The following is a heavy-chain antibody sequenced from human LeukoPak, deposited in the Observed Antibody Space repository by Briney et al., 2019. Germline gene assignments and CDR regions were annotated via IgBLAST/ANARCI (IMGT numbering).Heavy chain of an antibody. Sequence: GSLSLSCAASGFTFSSYAMSWARQAPGKGLEWVSAISGSGGSTYYADSVKGRFTISRDNSKNTLYQQMNSLRAEDTAVYYCAKAIFVVVVAAHFDYWGQGTLVTVSS. J-gene: IGHJ4*02. D-gene: IGHD2-15*01. V-gene: IGHV3-23*01. CDR1: GFTFSSYA. CDR2: ISGSGGST. CDR3: AKAIFVVVVAAHFDY.